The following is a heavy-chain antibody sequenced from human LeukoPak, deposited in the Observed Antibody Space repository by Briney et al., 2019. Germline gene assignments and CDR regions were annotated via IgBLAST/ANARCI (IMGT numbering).Heavy chain of an antibody. CDR2: ISYDGSNK. D-gene: IGHD3-3*01. CDR3: ARALPYYDFWSGDYYFDY. CDR1: GFTFCSYA. Sequence: GGSLRLSCAASGFTFCSYAMHWVRQAPGKGLEWVAVISYDGSNKCYADSVKGRFTISRDNSKNTLYLQMNSLRAEDTAVYYCARALPYYDFWSGDYYFDYWGQGTLVTVSS. V-gene: IGHV3-30-3*01. J-gene: IGHJ4*02.